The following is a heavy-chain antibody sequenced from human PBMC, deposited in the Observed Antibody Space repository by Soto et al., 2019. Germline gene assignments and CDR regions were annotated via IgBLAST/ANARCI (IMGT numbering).Heavy chain of an antibody. J-gene: IGHJ4*02. CDR1: GGSVSSGSYY. D-gene: IGHD2-2*01. Sequence: SETLSLTCTVSGGSVSSGSYYWSWIRQPPGKGLEWIGYIYYSGSTNYNPSLKSRVTISVDTSKNQFSLKLSSVTAADTAVYYCARAQVYCSSTSCYRNFDYWGQGTLVTVSS. V-gene: IGHV4-61*01. CDR3: ARAQVYCSSTSCYRNFDY. CDR2: IYYSGST.